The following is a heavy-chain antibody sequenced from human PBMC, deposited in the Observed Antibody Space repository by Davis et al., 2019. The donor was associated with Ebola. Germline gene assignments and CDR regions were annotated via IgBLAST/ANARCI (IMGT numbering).Heavy chain of an antibody. J-gene: IGHJ4*02. CDR1: GGSFSGYY. Sequence: PSETLSLTCSVSGGSFSGYYWTWIRQSPGKGLEWIGEIDYSGRTNYQSSLKSRATISRDTSKNQFSLNLTSVTAADTAVYYCARGTGATGPPDYWGRGTLVTVSS. V-gene: IGHV4-34*01. CDR3: ARGTGATGPPDY. CDR2: IDYSGRT. D-gene: IGHD1-1*01.